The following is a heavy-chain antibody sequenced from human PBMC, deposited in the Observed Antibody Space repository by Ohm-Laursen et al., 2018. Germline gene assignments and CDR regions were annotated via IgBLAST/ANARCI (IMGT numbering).Heavy chain of an antibody. CDR2: IYYSGST. Sequence: SETLSLACTVSGGSISSYYWSWIRQPPGKGLEWIGYIYYSGSTNYNPSLKSRVTISVDTSKNQFSLKLSSVTAADTAVYYCARQYSYGSFDYWGQGTLVTVSS. D-gene: IGHD5-18*01. CDR1: GGSISSYY. V-gene: IGHV4-59*08. J-gene: IGHJ4*02. CDR3: ARQYSYGSFDY.